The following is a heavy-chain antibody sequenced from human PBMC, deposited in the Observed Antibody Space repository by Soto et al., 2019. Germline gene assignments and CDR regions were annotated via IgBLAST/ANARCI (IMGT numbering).Heavy chain of an antibody. D-gene: IGHD3-16*02. CDR2: ISGSGGST. CDR1: GFTFSSYA. V-gene: IGHV3-23*01. Sequence: EVQLLESGGGLVQPGGSLRLSCAASGFTFSSYAMSWVRQAPGKGLEWVSAISGSGGSTYYADSVKGRFTISRDNSKNTLYLQMNSLRAEDTAVYYCAKDLFGPYDYIWGSYRYVAGPFDYWGQGTLVTVSS. J-gene: IGHJ4*02. CDR3: AKDLFGPYDYIWGSYRYVAGPFDY.